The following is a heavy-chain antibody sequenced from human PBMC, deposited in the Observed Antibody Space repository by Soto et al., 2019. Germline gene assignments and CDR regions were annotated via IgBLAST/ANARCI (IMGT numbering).Heavy chain of an antibody. D-gene: IGHD2-8*01. Sequence: QVQLLQSGAELREPGSSVRVSCTPAVGTFVSSAFAWIRQAPGGKIEWMGGIIPILRSTKFAEKFLGRLTLTADDSSRTAYLELSSLTFDDTAVYFCAKKNPPGDSNKAWLDPWGQGTLVTVST. CDR1: VGTFVSSA. V-gene: IGHV1-69*11. CDR3: AKKNPPGDSNKAWLDP. J-gene: IGHJ5*02. CDR2: IIPILRST.